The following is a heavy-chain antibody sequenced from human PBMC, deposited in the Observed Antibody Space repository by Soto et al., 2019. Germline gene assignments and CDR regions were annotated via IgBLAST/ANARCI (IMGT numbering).Heavy chain of an antibody. V-gene: IGHV1-18*01. D-gene: IGHD3-10*01. CDR3: AREYYYGSGGAY. Sequence: QVQLVQSGAEVKKPGASVKVSCKASGYTFISYGISWVRQAPGQGLEWMGWISAYNGNTNYAQKVQGRVTLTTDTATSTAYMELRSLRSDDTAVYYGAREYYYGSGGAYWGQGTLVTVSS. CDR1: GYTFISYG. J-gene: IGHJ4*02. CDR2: ISAYNGNT.